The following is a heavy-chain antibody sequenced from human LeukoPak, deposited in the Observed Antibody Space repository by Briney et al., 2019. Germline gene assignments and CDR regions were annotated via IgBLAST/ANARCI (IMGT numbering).Heavy chain of an antibody. Sequence: PGGSMRLSCAASGFTFSSYWMHWVRQVPEKWLGWVSRISTDGSGTTYADYVKGRFTISRDNAENTLYLQMNSLRAEDSAVYYCARDKYGGNSNAFDIWGQGTLVTVSS. J-gene: IGHJ3*02. D-gene: IGHD4-23*01. CDR3: ARDKYGGNSNAFDI. CDR2: ISTDGSGT. V-gene: IGHV3-74*01. CDR1: GFTFSSYW.